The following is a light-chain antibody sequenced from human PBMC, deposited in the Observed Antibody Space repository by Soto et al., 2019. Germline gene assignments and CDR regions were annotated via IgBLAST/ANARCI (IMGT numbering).Light chain of an antibody. CDR1: QSVSNN. V-gene: IGKV3-15*01. CDR3: QQYNKWPPWT. Sequence: ILMTQSPATLSVSPGERATLSCRASQSVSNNLAWYQQKPGQAPRLLIYDASTSATGIPARFSGSGSGTEFTLTIRGLQSEDFAVYYCQQYNKWPPWTFGQGTKVEIK. CDR2: DAS. J-gene: IGKJ1*01.